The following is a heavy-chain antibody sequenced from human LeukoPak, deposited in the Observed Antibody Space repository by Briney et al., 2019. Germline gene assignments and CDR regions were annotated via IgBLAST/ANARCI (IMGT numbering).Heavy chain of an antibody. CDR1: GYTFSSYV. J-gene: IGHJ6*02. CDR2: ITAYNGNT. D-gene: IGHD4-17*01. V-gene: IGHV1-18*01. Sequence: ASVKVSCKSSGYTFSSYVITWVRQAPGQGLKWMGWITAYNGNTNYAQKLQGRVTMTADTSTSTAYMELRTLRSDDTAVYYCATDSSGQTGVTTPYYWGQGTTVTVSS. CDR3: ATDSSGQTGVTTPYY.